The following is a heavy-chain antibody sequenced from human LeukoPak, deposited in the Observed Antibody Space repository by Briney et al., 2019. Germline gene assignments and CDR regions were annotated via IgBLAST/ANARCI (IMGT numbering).Heavy chain of an antibody. J-gene: IGHJ5*02. D-gene: IGHD6-13*01. CDR1: GFTFSSYG. Sequence: GGSLRLSCAASGFTFSSYGMHWVRQAPGKGLVWVSRINTDGSSAYYAASVKGRYTISRDNTKNTLYLQMDSLRAEDTAVYSCAREAYDSTWSGFDPWGQGTLVTVSS. CDR2: INTDGSSA. CDR3: AREAYDSTWSGFDP. V-gene: IGHV3-74*01.